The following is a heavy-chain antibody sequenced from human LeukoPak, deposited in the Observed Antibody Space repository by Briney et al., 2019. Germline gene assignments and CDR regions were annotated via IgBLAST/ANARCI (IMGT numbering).Heavy chain of an antibody. CDR1: GGSISSYY. J-gene: IGHJ4*02. V-gene: IGHV4-59*01. CDR2: IYYSGST. D-gene: IGHD6-6*01. Sequence: SETLSLTCTVSGGSISSYYWSWIRQPPGKGLEWIGYIYYSGSTNYNPSLKSRVTISLDTSKNQFSLKLSSVTAADTAVYYCAREDSSSSQFDYWGQGTLVTVSS. CDR3: AREDSSSSQFDY.